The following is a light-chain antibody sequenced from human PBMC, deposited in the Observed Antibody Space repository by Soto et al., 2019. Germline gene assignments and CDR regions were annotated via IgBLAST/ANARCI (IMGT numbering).Light chain of an antibody. J-gene: IGLJ2*01. Sequence: QSVLTQPPSVSGAPGQRVTISCTGTSSNLGAGFDVHWYRQLPGTAPKLLIYNNRNRPSGVPDRLSGSKSGTSASLAITGLQVEDEADYYCQSYDSTLSGSVFGGGTQLTVL. CDR3: QSYDSTLSGSV. CDR2: NNR. CDR1: SSNLGAGFD. V-gene: IGLV1-40*01.